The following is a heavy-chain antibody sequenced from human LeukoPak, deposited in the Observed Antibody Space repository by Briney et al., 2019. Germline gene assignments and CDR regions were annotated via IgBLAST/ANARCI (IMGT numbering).Heavy chain of an antibody. D-gene: IGHD1-1*01. J-gene: IGHJ4*02. CDR2: IYTSGST. CDR3: ARTGTTDFDY. Sequence: SGTLSLTCTVSGGSISSYYWSWIRQPPGKGLEWIGYIYTSGSTNYNPSLKSRVTISVDTSKNQFSLKLSSVTAADTAVYYCARTGTTDFDYWGQGTLVTVSS. V-gene: IGHV4-4*09. CDR1: GGSISSYY.